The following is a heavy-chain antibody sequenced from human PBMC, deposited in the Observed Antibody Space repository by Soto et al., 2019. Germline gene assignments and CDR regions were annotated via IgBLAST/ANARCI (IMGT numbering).Heavy chain of an antibody. Sequence: QVQLVQSGAEVKKPGSSVKLSCKASGGPFSSYHISWVRQAPGQGLEWVGRIIPILGRANNAQHFQGRVTITADTATNTACMELSSLTSEDTAGYYCALVGGTTSSNWFEPWGHGTLVTVSS. CDR1: GGPFSSYH. J-gene: IGHJ5*02. D-gene: IGHD2-2*01. V-gene: IGHV1-69*02. CDR2: IIPILGRA. CDR3: ALVGGTTSSNWFEP.